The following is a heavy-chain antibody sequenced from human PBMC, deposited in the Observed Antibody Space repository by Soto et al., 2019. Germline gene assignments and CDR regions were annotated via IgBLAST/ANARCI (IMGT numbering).Heavy chain of an antibody. J-gene: IGHJ6*02. CDR1: GFTFDDYA. CDR2: ISWSSGSI. D-gene: IGHD3-10*01. Sequence: GGSLRLSCAASGFTFDDYAMHWVRQAPGKGLEWVSGISWSSGSIGYADSVKGRFTISRDNAKNSLYLQMNSLRAEDTAVYYCAKVYYGSGSYYNHLYYYYYGMDVWGQGTTVTVSS. V-gene: IGHV3-9*01. CDR3: AKVYYGSGSYYNHLYYYYYGMDV.